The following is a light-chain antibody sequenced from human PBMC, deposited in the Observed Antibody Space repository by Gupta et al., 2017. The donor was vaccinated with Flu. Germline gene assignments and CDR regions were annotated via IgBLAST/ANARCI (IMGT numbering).Light chain of an antibody. V-gene: IGKV1-5*03. CDR3: QQYSSSPWT. CDR1: ETISSW. CDR2: QAS. J-gene: IGKJ1*01. Sequence: DIQLTQSTSTLPASVGDRVTITCRASETISSWLAWYQQKPGKAPNLLIYQASTLENGVPSRFSGRGSGTEFTLTITSLQPDDFATYYCQQYSSSPWTFGLGTRVEI.